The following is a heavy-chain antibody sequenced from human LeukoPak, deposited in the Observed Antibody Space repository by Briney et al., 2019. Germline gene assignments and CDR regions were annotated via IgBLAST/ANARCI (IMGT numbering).Heavy chain of an antibody. D-gene: IGHD3-10*01. Sequence: ASVKVSCKASGYTFTGYYMHWVRQAPGQGLEWMGWINPNSGGTNYAQKFQGRVTMTRDTSISTAYMELSRLRSDDTAVYYCAREYYGSGSYYNWGQGTLVTVSS. CDR1: GYTFTGYY. CDR3: AREYYGSGSYYN. CDR2: INPNSGGT. V-gene: IGHV1-2*02. J-gene: IGHJ4*02.